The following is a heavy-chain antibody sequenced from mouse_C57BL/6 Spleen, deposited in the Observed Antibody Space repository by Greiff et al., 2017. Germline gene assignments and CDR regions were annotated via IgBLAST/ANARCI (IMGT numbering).Heavy chain of an antibody. D-gene: IGHD3-3*01. CDR3: ARGGLVDY. J-gene: IGHJ2*01. V-gene: IGHV1-69*01. Sequence: VQLQQPGAELVMPGASVKLSCKASGYTFTSYWMHWVKQRPGQGLEWIGEIDPSDSYTNYNQKFKGKSTLTVDKSSSTAYMQLSSLTSEDSAVYYCARGGLVDYWGQGTTLTVSS. CDR1: GYTFTSYW. CDR2: IDPSDSYT.